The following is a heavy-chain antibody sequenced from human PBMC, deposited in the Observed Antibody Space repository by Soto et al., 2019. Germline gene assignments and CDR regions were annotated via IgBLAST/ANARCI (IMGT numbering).Heavy chain of an antibody. CDR3: AKQTVELSLGGFDP. J-gene: IGHJ5*02. D-gene: IGHD3-16*01. Sequence: QVRLVQSGAEVQKPGASVKLSCEASGYTFANYYVHWVRRAPGQGLEWMGKINPSGGATTYAQKFQGRVTMTWDGSAKSVYMEMRSLSGDDTAVYYCAKQTVELSLGGFDPWGQGTLVTVSS. V-gene: IGHV1-46*01. CDR1: GYTFANYY. CDR2: INPSGGAT.